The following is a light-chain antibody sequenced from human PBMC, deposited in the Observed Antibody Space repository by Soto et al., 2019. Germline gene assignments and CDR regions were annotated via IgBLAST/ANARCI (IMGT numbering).Light chain of an antibody. J-gene: IGLJ3*02. V-gene: IGLV1-40*01. Sequence: QSVLTQPPSVSGAPGQRVTISCTGSSSNIGAGYDVHWYQQLPGTAPKLLIYGNSNRPSGVPDRFSGSKSGTSASLAITGLRAEDEADYYSQSYDSSLSGGVFGGGTKLTVL. CDR3: QSYDSSLSGGV. CDR1: SSNIGAGYD. CDR2: GNS.